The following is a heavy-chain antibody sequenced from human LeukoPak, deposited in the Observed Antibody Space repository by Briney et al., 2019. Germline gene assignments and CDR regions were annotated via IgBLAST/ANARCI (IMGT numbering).Heavy chain of an antibody. CDR3: ARDRFGSNWFDS. J-gene: IGHJ5*01. D-gene: IGHD3-10*01. CDR1: GFTFGDYA. V-gene: IGHV3-7*01. CDR2: IKQDGSEK. Sequence: GGSLRLSCTASGFTFGDYAMSWVRQAPGKGLEWVANIKQDGSEKYYVDSVKGRFTISRDNAKNSLYLQMNSLRAEDTAVYYCARDRFGSNWFDSWGQGTLVTVSS.